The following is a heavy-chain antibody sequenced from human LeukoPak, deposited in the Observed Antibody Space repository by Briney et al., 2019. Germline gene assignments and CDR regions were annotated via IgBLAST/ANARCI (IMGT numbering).Heavy chain of an antibody. D-gene: IGHD6-19*01. J-gene: IGHJ4*02. CDR1: GFRFSTYS. V-gene: IGHV3-21*01. CDR3: ARDIRLNASGWNVIDY. Sequence: PGGSLRLSCVASGFRFSTYSMNWVRQAPGKGPEWVSSISVSSSYIHYADSMKGRLTVSRDNATNSLFLEMNSLRVEDTAVYYCARDIRLNASGWNVIDYWGQGPQVTVSS. CDR2: ISVSSSYI.